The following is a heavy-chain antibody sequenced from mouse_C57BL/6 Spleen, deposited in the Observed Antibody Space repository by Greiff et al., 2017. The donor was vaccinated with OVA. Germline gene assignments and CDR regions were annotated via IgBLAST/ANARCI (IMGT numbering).Heavy chain of an antibody. V-gene: IGHV5-4*01. CDR3: ARDEAITTVVEGWYFDV. CDR2: ISDGGSYT. CDR1: GFTFSSYA. Sequence: EVHLVESGGGLVKPGGSLKLSCAASGFTFSSYAMSWVRQTPEKRLEWVATISDGGSYTYYPDNVKGRFTISRDNAKNNLYLQMSHLKSEDTAMYYCARDEAITTVVEGWYFDVWGTGTTVTVSS. D-gene: IGHD1-1*01. J-gene: IGHJ1*03.